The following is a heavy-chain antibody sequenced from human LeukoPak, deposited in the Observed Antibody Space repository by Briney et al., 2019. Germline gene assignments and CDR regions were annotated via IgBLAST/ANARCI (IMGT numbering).Heavy chain of an antibody. CDR3: AKSHSVEQRGYFDY. Sequence: GGSLRLSCAASGFTFSSYSMNWVRQAPGKGLEWVSYISSSSSTIYYADSVKGRFTISRDNAKNSLYLQMNSLRAEDMAVYYCAKSHSVEQRGYFDYWGQGTLVTVSS. CDR1: GFTFSSYS. J-gene: IGHJ4*02. V-gene: IGHV3-48*04. D-gene: IGHD1/OR15-1a*01. CDR2: ISSSSSTI.